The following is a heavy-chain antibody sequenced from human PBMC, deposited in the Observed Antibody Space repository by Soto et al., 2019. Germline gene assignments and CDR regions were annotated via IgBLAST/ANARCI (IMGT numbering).Heavy chain of an antibody. CDR2: IYYSGST. D-gene: IGHD6-13*01. J-gene: IGHJ6*02. Sequence: SETLSLTCTVSGGSISSYYWSWIRQPPGKGLEWIGYIYYSGSTNYNPSLKSRVTISVDTSKNQFSLKLSSVTAADTAVYYCARDCPGPNTLVWGIAAHASCRYGMDVWGQGTTVTVSS. CDR3: ARDCPGPNTLVWGIAAHASCRYGMDV. CDR1: GGSISSYY. V-gene: IGHV4-59*01.